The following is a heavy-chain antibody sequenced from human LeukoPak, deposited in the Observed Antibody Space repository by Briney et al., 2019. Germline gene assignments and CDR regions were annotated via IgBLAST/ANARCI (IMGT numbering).Heavy chain of an antibody. J-gene: IGHJ3*02. CDR1: GFTFSSYS. CDR2: ISSSSSYI. CDR3: ARTRGYSYGYTGSHDAFDI. Sequence: GGSLRLSCAASGFTFSSYSMNWVRQAPGKGLEWVSSISSSSSYIYYADSVKGRFTISRDNAKNSLYLQMNSLRAEDTAVYYCARTRGYSYGYTGSHDAFDIWGQGTMVTVSS. V-gene: IGHV3-21*01. D-gene: IGHD5-18*01.